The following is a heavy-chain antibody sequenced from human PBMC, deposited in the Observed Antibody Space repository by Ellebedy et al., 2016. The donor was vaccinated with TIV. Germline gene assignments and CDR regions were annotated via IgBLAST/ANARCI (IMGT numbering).Heavy chain of an antibody. V-gene: IGHV3-20*01. CDR2: INWSGRST. CDR3: ARRRDTRGWFLDL. Sequence: GESLKISCAASGFTFDDHGMTWVRQAPGKGLEWVSGINWSGRSTGYADSVKGRFTISRDNAKNSLYLQMNSLRDEDTALYHCARRRDTRGWFLDLWGCGTLVTVSS. J-gene: IGHJ2*01. CDR1: GFTFDDHG.